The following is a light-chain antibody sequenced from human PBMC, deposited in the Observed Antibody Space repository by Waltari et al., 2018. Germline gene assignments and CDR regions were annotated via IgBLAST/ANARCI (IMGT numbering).Light chain of an antibody. J-gene: IGLJ3*02. CDR2: GNS. V-gene: IGLV1-40*01. Sequence: QSVLTQPPSVSGAPGQRVTISCTGSSSNIGAGYDVPWYQQRPGTAPKLLIYGNSNRPSGVPDRFSGSKSGTSASLAITGLQAEDEADYYCQSYDSSLSEVFGGGTKLTVL. CDR1: SSNIGAGYD. CDR3: QSYDSSLSEV.